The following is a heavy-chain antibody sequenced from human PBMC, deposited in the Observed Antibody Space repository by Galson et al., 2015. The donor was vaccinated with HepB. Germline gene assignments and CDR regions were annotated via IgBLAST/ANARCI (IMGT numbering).Heavy chain of an antibody. CDR2: IYSGGNT. CDR3: ARDNDGFYYDRSPAMDV. J-gene: IGHJ6*03. D-gene: IGHD3-22*01. Sequence: SLRLSCAVSGFTVSKNSMSWVRQAPGKGLEWVSVIYSGGNTYYTDSVRGRFTISRDNSKNTLYLQMNSLRVEDTAVYYCARDNDGFYYDRSPAMDVWGKGTTVTVSS. CDR1: GFTVSKNS. V-gene: IGHV3-53*01.